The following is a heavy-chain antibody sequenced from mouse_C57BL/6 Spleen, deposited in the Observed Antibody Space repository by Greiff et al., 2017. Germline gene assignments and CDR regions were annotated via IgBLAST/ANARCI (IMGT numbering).Heavy chain of an antibody. J-gene: IGHJ1*03. CDR2: IDPSDSET. CDR3: ARSGYYENFDV. CDR1: GYTFTSYW. Sequence: QVQLQQPGAELVRPGSSVKPSCKASGYTFTSYWMHWVKQRPIQGLEWIGNIDPSDSETHYNQKFKDKATLTVDKSSSTAYMQLSSLTSEDSAVYYCARSGYYENFDVWGTGTTVTVSS. V-gene: IGHV1-52*01. D-gene: IGHD2-3*01.